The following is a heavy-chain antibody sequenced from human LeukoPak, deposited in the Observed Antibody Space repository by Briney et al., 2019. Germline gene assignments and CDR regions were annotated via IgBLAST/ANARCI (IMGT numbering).Heavy chain of an antibody. D-gene: IGHD5-12*01. V-gene: IGHV4-39*01. CDR3: ARQGLGS. CDR1: GGSISSYY. CDR2: IYYSGST. J-gene: IGHJ5*02. Sequence: SPSETLSLTCTVSGGSISSYYWSWIRQPPGKGLEWIGSIYYSGSTYYNPSLKSRVTISVDTSKNQFSLKLSSVTAADTAVYYCARQGLGSWGQGTLVTVSS.